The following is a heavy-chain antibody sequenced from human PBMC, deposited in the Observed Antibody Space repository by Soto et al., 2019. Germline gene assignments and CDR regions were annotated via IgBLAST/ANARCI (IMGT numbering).Heavy chain of an antibody. J-gene: IGHJ3*02. V-gene: IGHV6-1*01. Sequence: SQTLSLTCAISGDSVSSESAAWNWIRQSPSRGLEWLGRTYYRSKWYNDYAVSVKSRITINPDTSKNQFSLQLNSVTPEDTAVYYCARDGKYSYGRGGVFDIWGQGTMVTVSS. CDR3: ARDGKYSYGRGGVFDI. CDR1: GDSVSSESAA. CDR2: TYYRSKWYN. D-gene: IGHD5-18*01.